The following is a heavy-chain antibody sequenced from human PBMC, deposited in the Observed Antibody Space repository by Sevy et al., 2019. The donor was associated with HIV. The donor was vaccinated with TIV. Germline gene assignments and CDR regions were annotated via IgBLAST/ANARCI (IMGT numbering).Heavy chain of an antibody. CDR2: ISFDGSVK. J-gene: IGHJ6*02. D-gene: IGHD3-10*01. CDR1: GFTFSDHG. V-gene: IGHV3-30*03. CDR3: AREDSGGGYGMDV. Sequence: GGSLRLSCEASGFTFSDHGMNWVRQAPGKGLEWVALISFDGSVKYYADSVKGRFTISRDNSKYTLYLQTTGRRVEATAVYFCAREDSGGGYGMDVWGQGTTVTVSS.